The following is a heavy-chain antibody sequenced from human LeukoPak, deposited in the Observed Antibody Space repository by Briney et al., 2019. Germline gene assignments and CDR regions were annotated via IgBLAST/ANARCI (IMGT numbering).Heavy chain of an antibody. J-gene: IGHJ4*02. CDR1: GFAFSSYA. D-gene: IGHD3-3*01. Sequence: GGSLRLSCAASGFAFSSYAMSWVRQAPGKGLEWVSAISGSGGSTYYADSVKGRFTISRDNSKNTLYLQMNSLRAEDTAVYYCAKALFGVVIMPFYYWGQGTLVTVSS. CDR3: AKALFGVVIMPFYY. CDR2: ISGSGGST. V-gene: IGHV3-23*01.